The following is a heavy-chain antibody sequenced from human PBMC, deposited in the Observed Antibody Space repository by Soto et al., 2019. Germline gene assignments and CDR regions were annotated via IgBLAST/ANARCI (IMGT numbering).Heavy chain of an antibody. CDR3: EKGDVLGGGVIANLDY. CDR2: ISWNSGSI. Sequence: GGSLRLSCAASGFTFDDYAMHWVRQAPGKGLEWVSGISWNSGSIGYADSVKGRFTISRDNAKNSLYLQMNSLRAEDTALYYCEKGDVLGGGVIANLDYWGQXTLVTVSS. CDR1: GFTFDDYA. J-gene: IGHJ4*02. D-gene: IGHD2-21*01. V-gene: IGHV3-9*01.